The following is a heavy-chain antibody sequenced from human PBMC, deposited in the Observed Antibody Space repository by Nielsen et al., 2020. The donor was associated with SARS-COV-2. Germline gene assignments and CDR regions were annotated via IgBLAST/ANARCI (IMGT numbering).Heavy chain of an antibody. CDR1: GYTFNVYA. CDR3: ARDRRDGYNSGVDY. D-gene: IGHD5-24*01. J-gene: IGHJ4*02. Sequence: ASVKVSCKASGYTFNVYAMNWVRQAPGQGLEWMGWINTNTGNPTYAQGFTGRFVFSLDTSVSTAYLQIDSLEAEDTAVYYCARDRRDGYNSGVDYWGQGTLVTVSS. CDR2: INTNTGNP. V-gene: IGHV7-4-1*01.